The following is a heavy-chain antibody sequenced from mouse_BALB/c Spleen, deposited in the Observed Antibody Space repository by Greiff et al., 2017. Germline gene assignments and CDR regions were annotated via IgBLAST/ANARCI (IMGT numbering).Heavy chain of an antibody. CDR3: ARFYYGSSYSNYAMDY. D-gene: IGHD1-1*01. CDR2: INPSTGYT. V-gene: IGHV1S26*01. J-gene: IGHJ4*01. Sequence: QVHVKQSGPELVKPGASVKMSCKASGYTFTSYWMHWVKQRPGQGLEWIGYINPSTGYTEYNQKFKDKATLTADKSSSTAYMQLSSLTSEDSAVYYCARFYYGSSYSNYAMDYWGQGTSVTVSS. CDR1: GYTFTSYW.